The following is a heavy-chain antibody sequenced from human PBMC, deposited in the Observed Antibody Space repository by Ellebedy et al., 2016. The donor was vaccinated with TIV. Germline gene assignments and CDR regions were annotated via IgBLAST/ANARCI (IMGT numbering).Heavy chain of an antibody. CDR3: ARVYDSIDY. CDR1: GFTFSSYG. D-gene: IGHD3-22*01. V-gene: IGHV3-7*01. Sequence: PGGSLRLSCAASGFTFSSYGMHWVRQAPGKGLEWVANIKQDGSEKYYVDSVKGRLTISRDNAKNSLYLQMNSLRAEDTAVYYCARVYDSIDYWGQGTLVTVSS. J-gene: IGHJ4*02. CDR2: IKQDGSEK.